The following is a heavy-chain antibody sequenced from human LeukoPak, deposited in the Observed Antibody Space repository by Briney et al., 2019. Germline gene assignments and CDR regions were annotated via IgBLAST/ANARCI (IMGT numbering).Heavy chain of an antibody. V-gene: IGHV3-21*01. CDR3: ARDNGYYSDSRDAFDI. J-gene: IGHJ3*02. Sequence: KPGGSLRLPCAASGFTFSSYSMNWVRQAPGKGLEWVSSISSSSSYIYYADSVKGRFTVSRDNAKNTLYLQMNSLRVEDTAVYFCARDNGYYSDSRDAFDIWGQGTMVTVSS. CDR1: GFTFSSYS. CDR2: ISSSSSYI. D-gene: IGHD3-22*01.